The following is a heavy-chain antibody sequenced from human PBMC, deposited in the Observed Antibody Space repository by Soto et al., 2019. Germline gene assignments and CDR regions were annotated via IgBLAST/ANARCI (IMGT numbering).Heavy chain of an antibody. D-gene: IGHD6-13*01. V-gene: IGHV1-69*01. CDR1: GGTFSSYA. CDR3: ARNYQQLPQGWFDT. J-gene: IGHJ5*02. CDR2: IIPIFGTA. Sequence: SVNVSCKSAGGTFSSYAIILVRQAPGQGLEWMGGIIPIFGTANYAQKFQGRVTITADESTSTDYMELRSLRSEDTAVYYCARNYQQLPQGWFDTWGQGTLVTVSS.